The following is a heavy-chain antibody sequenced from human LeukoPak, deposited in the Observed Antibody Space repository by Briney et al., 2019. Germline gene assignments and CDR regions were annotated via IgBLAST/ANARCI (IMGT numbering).Heavy chain of an antibody. CDR3: ASGAWAARLNS. CDR2: IFDGKTI. Sequence: PSETLSLTCAVYGESLNYYYWSWIRQSPGKGLEWIGDIFDGKTINYNPSLKSRVTISAATSSQQFSLNLESVTAADTAVYFCASGAWAARLNSWAQGALVIVSS. CDR1: GESLNYYY. D-gene: IGHD4-23*01. V-gene: IGHV4-34*12. J-gene: IGHJ4*02.